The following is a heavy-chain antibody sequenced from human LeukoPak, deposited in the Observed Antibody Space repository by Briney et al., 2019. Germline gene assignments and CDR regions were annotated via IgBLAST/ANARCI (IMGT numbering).Heavy chain of an antibody. Sequence: PGGSLRLSCAASGFTFSIYTMSWVRQAPGKGLEWVSAVSGSGGSTYYADSVKGRFTISRDKSKNTLYLQINNLRAEDAAVYYCANINWNHLNWFDPWGQGTLVTVSS. CDR1: GFTFSIYT. J-gene: IGHJ5*02. CDR3: ANINWNHLNWFDP. CDR2: VSGSGGST. V-gene: IGHV3-23*01. D-gene: IGHD1-14*01.